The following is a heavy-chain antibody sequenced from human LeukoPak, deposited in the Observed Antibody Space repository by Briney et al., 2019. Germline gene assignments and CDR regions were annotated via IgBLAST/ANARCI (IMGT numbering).Heavy chain of an antibody. J-gene: IGHJ3*02. V-gene: IGHV3-66*01. Sequence: GGSLRLSCAASGFTVSSNYMSWVRQAPGKGLEWVSVIYSGGSTYYADSVKGRFTISRDNSKNTLYLQMNSLRAEDTAVYYCARDRDDGDYHSDAFDIRGQGTMVTVSS. CDR2: IYSGGST. D-gene: IGHD4-17*01. CDR1: GFTVSSNY. CDR3: ARDRDDGDYHSDAFDI.